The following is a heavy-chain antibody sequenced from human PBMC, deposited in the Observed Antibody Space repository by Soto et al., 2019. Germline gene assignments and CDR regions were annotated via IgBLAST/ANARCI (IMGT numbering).Heavy chain of an antibody. CDR1: GGTFSSYV. CDR2: INPNSGGT. V-gene: IGHV1-2*04. Sequence: QVQLMQSGAEVKKPGSSVKVSCKASGGTFSSYVLIWVRQAPGQGLEWMGWINPNSGGTNYAQKFQGWVTMTRDTSISTAYMELSRLRSDDTAVYYCARGCSSTSCQDYWGQGTLVTVSS. J-gene: IGHJ4*02. CDR3: ARGCSSTSCQDY. D-gene: IGHD2-2*01.